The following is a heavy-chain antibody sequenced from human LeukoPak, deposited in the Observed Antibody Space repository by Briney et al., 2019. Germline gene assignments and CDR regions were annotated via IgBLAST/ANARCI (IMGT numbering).Heavy chain of an antibody. CDR2: ISGSGGST. CDR3: AKDPRVGSRVATPCY. V-gene: IGHV3-23*01. Sequence: GGSLRLSCAASGFTFSSYAMSWVRQAPGKGLEWVSAISGSGGSTYYADSVKGRFTISRDSSKSTLFLQMNSLRAEDTAVYYCAKDPRVGSRVATPCYWGQGTLVTVSS. CDR1: GFTFSSYA. D-gene: IGHD5-24*01. J-gene: IGHJ4*02.